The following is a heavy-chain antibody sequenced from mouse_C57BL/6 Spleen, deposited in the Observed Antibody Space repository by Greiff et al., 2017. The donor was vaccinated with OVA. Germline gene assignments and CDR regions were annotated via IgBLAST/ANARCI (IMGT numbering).Heavy chain of an antibody. J-gene: IGHJ4*01. D-gene: IGHD2-1*01. V-gene: IGHV5-17*01. CDR2: ISSGSSTI. CDR3: AKNGNYYYYAMDY. Sequence: EVQLVESGGGLVKPGGSLKLSCAASGFTFSDYGMHWVRQAPEKGLEWVAYISSGSSTIYYADTVQGRFTFSRDNAKNTRFLQMTSLRSEDTARYYGAKNGNYYYYAMDYWGQGTSVTVSS. CDR1: GFTFSDYG.